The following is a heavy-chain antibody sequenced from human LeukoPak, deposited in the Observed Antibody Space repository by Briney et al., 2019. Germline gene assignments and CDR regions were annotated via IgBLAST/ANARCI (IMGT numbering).Heavy chain of an antibody. V-gene: IGHV4-31*03. D-gene: IGHD3-10*01. J-gene: IGHJ6*02. CDR1: GASISTAGYY. Sequence: SETLSLTCTFSGASISTAGYYWTWIRQSPGGGLEWIGYIYYTGSIDYNPSLKRRLTLSLDTSKNQFSLKLRSVTAADTAIYYCARDHSYYFGSQTSTLDVWGQGTAVTVSS. CDR2: IYYTGSI. CDR3: ARDHSYYFGSQTSTLDV.